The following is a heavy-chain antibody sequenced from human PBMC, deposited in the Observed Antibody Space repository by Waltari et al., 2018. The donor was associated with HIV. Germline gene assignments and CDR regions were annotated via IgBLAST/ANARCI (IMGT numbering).Heavy chain of an antibody. CDR2: IYYSGST. J-gene: IGHJ6*02. Sequence: QLQLQESGPGLVTPSETLSLTCTVSGGSISSSSYYWGWIRQPPGKGLEWLGSIYYSGSTYYNPSLKSRVTISVDTSKNQFSLKLSSVTAADTAVYYCARDSTRGVPTPDLGVWGQGTTVTVSS. CDR3: ARDSTRGVPTPDLGV. D-gene: IGHD3-10*01. V-gene: IGHV4-39*07. CDR1: GGSISSSSYY.